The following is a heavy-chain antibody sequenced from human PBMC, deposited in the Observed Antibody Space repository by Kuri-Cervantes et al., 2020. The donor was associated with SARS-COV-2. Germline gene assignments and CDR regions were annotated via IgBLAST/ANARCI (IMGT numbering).Heavy chain of an antibody. D-gene: IGHD1-26*01. Sequence: GESLKISCAASGFTFSSYAMHWVRQAPGKGLEWVAVISYDGSNKYYADSVKGRFTISRENSKNTLYLQMNSLRAEDTAVYYCARVPDSGSYIDYAFDFWGQGTRVTVSS. V-gene: IGHV3-30*04. CDR1: GFTFSSYA. J-gene: IGHJ3*01. CDR2: ISYDGSNK. CDR3: ARVPDSGSYIDYAFDF.